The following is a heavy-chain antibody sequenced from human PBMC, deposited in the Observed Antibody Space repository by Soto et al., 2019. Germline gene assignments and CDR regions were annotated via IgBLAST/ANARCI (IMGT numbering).Heavy chain of an antibody. CDR2: ISGHNGNT. V-gene: IGHV1-18*01. CDR3: ARDLYPLAYYFDY. CDR1: GYTFTNHG. J-gene: IGHJ4*02. Sequence: QVQLVQSGAEVKKPGASVKVSCKASGYTFTNHGISWVRQVPGQGLEWLGWISGHNGNTKYAQRLQGRVTMTTETSTSTAYMELRSLKSDDTAVYYCARDLYPLAYYFDYWGQGTLVTVSS.